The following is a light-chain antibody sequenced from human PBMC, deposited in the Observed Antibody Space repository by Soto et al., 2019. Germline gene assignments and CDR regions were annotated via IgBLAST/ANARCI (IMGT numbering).Light chain of an antibody. CDR3: CSYAGSHYV. Sequence: QSALTQPRSVSGSPGQSVTISCTGTNSDVGGYNYVSWYQQHPGKAPKLLICDVTKRPSGVPGRVSGSKSGNTASLIISGLQAEDEADYYCCSYAGSHYVFGTGTKVTVL. CDR1: NSDVGGYNY. V-gene: IGLV2-11*01. CDR2: DVT. J-gene: IGLJ1*01.